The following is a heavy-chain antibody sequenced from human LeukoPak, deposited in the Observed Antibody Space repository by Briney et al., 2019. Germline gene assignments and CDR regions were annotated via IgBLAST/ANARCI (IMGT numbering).Heavy chain of an antibody. CDR1: GYTFTGYF. Sequence: ASVKVSCKAFGYTFTGYFIHWVRLAPGQGLEWMGRINPNTGGTKYTQKFQGRVTMTRDTSISTAYMELSRLTSDDTAVYYCAIAGGGSDAFDIWGQGTMVTVSS. CDR3: AIAGGGSDAFDI. J-gene: IGHJ3*02. V-gene: IGHV1-2*06. D-gene: IGHD2-15*01. CDR2: INPNTGGT.